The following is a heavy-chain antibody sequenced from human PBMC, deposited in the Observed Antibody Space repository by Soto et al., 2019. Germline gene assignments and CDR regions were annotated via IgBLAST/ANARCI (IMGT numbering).Heavy chain of an antibody. Sequence: SQTLSLTCAISGDSVSSNTASWNWIRQSPSRGLEWLGRTYFRSRWYNDYAVSVKSRIIINPDTSNNQFSLQLNSVTPEDTAVYFCAKGDNLGPKTGYAFDPWGQGIMVTVSS. J-gene: IGHJ5*02. CDR2: TYFRSRWYN. D-gene: IGHD5-12*01. V-gene: IGHV6-1*01. CDR3: AKGDNLGPKTGYAFDP. CDR1: GDSVSSNTAS.